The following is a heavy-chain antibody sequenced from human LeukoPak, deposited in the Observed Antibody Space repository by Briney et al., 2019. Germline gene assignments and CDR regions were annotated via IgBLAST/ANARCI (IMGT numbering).Heavy chain of an antibody. CDR3: ARSPRGITMIAEA. V-gene: IGHV3-53*01. J-gene: IGHJ5*02. Sequence: QPGGSLRLSCAASGFIVSSNYMSWVRQAPGKGLEWVSVIYSGGSTYYADSVKGRFTISRDNSKNTLYLQMNSLRAEDTAVYYCARSPRGITMIAEAWGQGTLVTVSS. CDR2: IYSGGST. CDR1: GFIVSSNY. D-gene: IGHD3-22*01.